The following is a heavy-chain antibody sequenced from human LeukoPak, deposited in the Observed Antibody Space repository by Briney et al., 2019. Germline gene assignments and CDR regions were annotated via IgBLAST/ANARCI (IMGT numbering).Heavy chain of an antibody. J-gene: IGHJ6*02. CDR1: GFTFSSYW. CDR2: IKQDGSEK. D-gene: IGHD2-15*01. CDR3: AKSIVVVVADDYGMDV. V-gene: IGHV3-7*03. Sequence: GGSLRLSCAASGFTFSSYWMSWVRQAPGKGLEWVANIKQDGSEKYYVDSVKGRFTISRDNAKNSLYLQMNSLRAEDTAVYYCAKSIVVVVADDYGMDVWGQGTTVTVSS.